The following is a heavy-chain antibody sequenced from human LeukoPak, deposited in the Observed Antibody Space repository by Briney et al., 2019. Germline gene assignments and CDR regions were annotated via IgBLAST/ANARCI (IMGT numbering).Heavy chain of an antibody. J-gene: IGHJ4*02. Sequence: GGSLRLSWAASGFTVSSNYMSRARQAPGKGLEWVPVIYRGGSTYYADSVKGRFTISRDNSKNTLSLQMNSLRAVDTAVYYCARTTKEFDILTGYYFDYWGQGTLVTVSS. CDR3: ARTTKEFDILTGYYFDY. V-gene: IGHV3-53*01. CDR2: IYRGGST. CDR1: GFTVSSNY. D-gene: IGHD3-9*01.